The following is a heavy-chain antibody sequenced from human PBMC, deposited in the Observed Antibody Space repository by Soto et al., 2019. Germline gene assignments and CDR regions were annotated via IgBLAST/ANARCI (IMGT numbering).Heavy chain of an antibody. CDR3: ARVGYCSSNGCYDAFHH. J-gene: IGHJ3*01. Sequence: QGFEWMGWMNPNSGNTGYAQKFQGRVTMTRNTSISTAYMELSSLRSEDTAVYYCARVGYCSSNGCYDAFHHSGQATM. V-gene: IGHV1-8*01. CDR2: MNPNSGNT. D-gene: IGHD2-2*01.